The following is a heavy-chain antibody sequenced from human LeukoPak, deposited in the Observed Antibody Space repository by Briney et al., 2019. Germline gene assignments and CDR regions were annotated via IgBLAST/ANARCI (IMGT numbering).Heavy chain of an antibody. Sequence: ASVKVSCKASGGTFGSYAISWVRQAPGQGLEWMGGIIPIFGTANYAQKFQGRVTITADESTSTAYMELSSLRSEDTAAYYCATSYSSSWWLYYFDYWGQGTLVTVSS. J-gene: IGHJ4*02. V-gene: IGHV1-69*13. CDR2: IIPIFGTA. D-gene: IGHD6-13*01. CDR1: GGTFGSYA. CDR3: ATSYSSSWWLYYFDY.